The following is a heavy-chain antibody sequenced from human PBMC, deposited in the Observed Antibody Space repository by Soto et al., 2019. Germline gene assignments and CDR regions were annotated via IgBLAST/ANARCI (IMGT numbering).Heavy chain of an antibody. CDR3: ARRVVVVVPAASVYFDY. J-gene: IGHJ4*02. CDR2: IYPGDSDT. Sequence: PGESLKISCKGSGYSFTSYWIGWVRQMPGKGLEWMGIIYPGDSDTRYSPSFQGQVTISADKSISTAYLQWSSLKASDTAMYYCARRVVVVVPAASVYFDYWGQGTLVTVSS. CDR1: GYSFTSYW. V-gene: IGHV5-51*01. D-gene: IGHD2-2*01.